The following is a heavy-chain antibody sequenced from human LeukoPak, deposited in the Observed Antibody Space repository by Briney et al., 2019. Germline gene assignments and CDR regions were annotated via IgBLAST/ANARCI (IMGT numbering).Heavy chain of an antibody. Sequence: ASVKVSCEASGFTLSNYGISWVRLAPGQGLEWMGWIAADNGGSSYTQKFQGRVTMTTDTSTSTVYMDLRSLRTDDTAVYYCARASSPYNWYFNVWGRGTLVTASS. J-gene: IGHJ2*01. D-gene: IGHD4-11*01. CDR3: ARASSPYNWYFNV. CDR1: GFTLSNYG. V-gene: IGHV1-18*01. CDR2: IAADNGGS.